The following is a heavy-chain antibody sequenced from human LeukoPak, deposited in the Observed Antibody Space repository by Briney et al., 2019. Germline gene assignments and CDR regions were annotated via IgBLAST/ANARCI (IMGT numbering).Heavy chain of an antibody. CDR2: IIPIFGTA. Sequence: ASVKVSCKASGGTFSSYAISWVRQTPGQGLEWMGGIIPIFGTANYAQKFQGRVTITTDESTSTAYMELSSLRSEDTAVYYCARVANYGYYYMDVWGKGTTVTVSS. V-gene: IGHV1-69*05. CDR3: ARVANYGYYYMDV. J-gene: IGHJ6*03. CDR1: GGTFSSYA.